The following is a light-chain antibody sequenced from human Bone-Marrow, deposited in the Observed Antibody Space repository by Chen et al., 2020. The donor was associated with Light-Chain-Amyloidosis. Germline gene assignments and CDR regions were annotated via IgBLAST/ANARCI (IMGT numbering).Light chain of an antibody. CDR3: QVWDRSSDRPV. CDR1: NIGSTS. V-gene: IGLV3-21*02. CDR2: DDS. J-gene: IGLJ3*02. Sequence: SYVLTQPSSVSVAPGQTATIARGGNNIGSTSVHWYQQPPGQAPLLVVYDDSDRPSGIPEPLSGSNSGNTPTLPISRVEAGDEADYYCQVWDRSSDRPVFGGGTKLTVL.